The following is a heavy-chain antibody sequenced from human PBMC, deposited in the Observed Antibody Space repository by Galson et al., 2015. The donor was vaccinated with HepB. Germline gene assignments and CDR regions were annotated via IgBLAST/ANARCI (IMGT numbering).Heavy chain of an antibody. V-gene: IGHV1-46*01. Sequence: SVKVSCKASGYTFTSYYMHWVRQAPGQGLEWMGIINPSGGSTSYAQKFQGRVTMTRDTSTSTVYMELSSLRSEDTAVYYCARDLIAQGASSGNWFDPWGQGTLVTVSS. CDR3: ARDLIAQGASSGNWFDP. J-gene: IGHJ5*02. D-gene: IGHD3-10*01. CDR1: GYTFTSYY. CDR2: INPSGGST.